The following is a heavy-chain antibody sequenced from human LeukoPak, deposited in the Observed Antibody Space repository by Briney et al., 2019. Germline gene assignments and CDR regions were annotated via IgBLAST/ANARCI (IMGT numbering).Heavy chain of an antibody. Sequence: SETLSLTCAVYGGSFSGYYWSWIRQPPGKGLEWIGEINHSGSTNYNPSLKSRVTMSVDTSKNQFSLKLSSVTAADTAVYYCARDLWGSGYFDYWGQGTLVTVSS. D-gene: IGHD7-27*01. J-gene: IGHJ4*02. CDR3: ARDLWGSGYFDY. CDR2: INHSGST. CDR1: GGSFSGYY. V-gene: IGHV4-34*01.